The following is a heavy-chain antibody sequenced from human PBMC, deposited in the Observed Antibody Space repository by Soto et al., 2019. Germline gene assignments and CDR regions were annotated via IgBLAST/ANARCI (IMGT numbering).Heavy chain of an antibody. CDR2: INHSGST. Sequence: SETLSLTCVVYGGSFSGIYWSWIRQPPGKGLEWIGEINHSGSTNYSPSLESRVTISLDTSNNQFSLKLSSVTAEDTAVYYCARDLAFRDFWSGYYYYYGMDVWGQGTTVTVSS. D-gene: IGHD3-3*01. CDR1: GGSFSGIY. V-gene: IGHV4-34*01. J-gene: IGHJ6*02. CDR3: ARDLAFRDFWSGYYYYYGMDV.